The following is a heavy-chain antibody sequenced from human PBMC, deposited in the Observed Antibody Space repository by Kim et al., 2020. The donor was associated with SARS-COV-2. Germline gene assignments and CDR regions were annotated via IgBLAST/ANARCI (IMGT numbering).Heavy chain of an antibody. D-gene: IGHD1-26*01. CDR2: ISYDGSNK. V-gene: IGHV3-33*05. J-gene: IGHJ4*02. CDR3: ASGKSGNYYGDFDY. CDR1: GFTFNSYA. Sequence: GGSLRLSCAASGFTFNSYAMHWVRQAQGMGLRWVSVISYDGSNKYYADSVKGRLTISRDNSKNTQYLQMNSLSAGATAVYYCASGKSGNYYGDFDYWGQGTLVTVSS.